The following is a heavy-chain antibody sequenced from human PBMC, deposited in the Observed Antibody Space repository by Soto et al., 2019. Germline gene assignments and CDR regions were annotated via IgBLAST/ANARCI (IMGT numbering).Heavy chain of an antibody. CDR3: ARDLSTSGSFWFDP. Sequence: SETLSLTCTVSGGSISSSSYYWGWIRQPPGKGLEWIGSIYYSGSTYYNPSLKSRVTISVDTSKNQFSLKLSSVTAADTAIYYCARDLSTSGSFWFDPWGQEILVTVSS. CDR1: GGSISSSSYY. V-gene: IGHV4-39*07. CDR2: IYYSGST. J-gene: IGHJ5*02. D-gene: IGHD6-19*01.